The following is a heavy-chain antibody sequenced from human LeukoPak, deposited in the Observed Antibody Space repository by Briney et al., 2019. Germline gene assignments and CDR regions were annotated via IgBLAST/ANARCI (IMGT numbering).Heavy chain of an antibody. Sequence: PSETLSLTCTVSGGSISSYYWSWIRQPAGKGLEWIGRIYTSGSTNYNPSLKSRVTMSVDTSKNQFSLKLSSVTAADTAVYYCASKIAVAGTLFYYYYYMDVWGKGTTVTVSS. D-gene: IGHD6-19*01. CDR1: GGSISSYY. J-gene: IGHJ6*03. V-gene: IGHV4-4*07. CDR2: IYTSGST. CDR3: ASKIAVAGTLFYYYYYMDV.